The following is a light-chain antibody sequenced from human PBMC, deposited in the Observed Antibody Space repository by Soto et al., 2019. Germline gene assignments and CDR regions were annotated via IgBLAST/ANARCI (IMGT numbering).Light chain of an antibody. Sequence: EIVLTQSPDTLSVSPGEGATLSCRASQSVITNLAWYQQRPGQAPRLLIYRASTRAAGLPDRFSGSGSGTEFTLTISSLQSEDFAVYYCQQYNKWPITFGQGTRLEIK. J-gene: IGKJ5*01. CDR2: RAS. CDR3: QQYNKWPIT. V-gene: IGKV3-15*01. CDR1: QSVITN.